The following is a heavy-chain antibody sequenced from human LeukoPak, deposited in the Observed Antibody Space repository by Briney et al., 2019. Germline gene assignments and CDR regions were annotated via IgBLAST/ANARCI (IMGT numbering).Heavy chain of an antibody. CDR1: GYSFTRNG. CDR3: AGDVMYAFDS. Sequence: VASVKVSCKAFGYSFTRNGISWVRQAPGQGLEWMGWISTNSGNTNYAQNLQGRVTMTTDTSASTAYMELRSLSSDDTAVYYCAGDVMYAFDSWGQGTLVTVSS. J-gene: IGHJ5*01. CDR2: ISTNSGNT. V-gene: IGHV1-18*04. D-gene: IGHD2-8*01.